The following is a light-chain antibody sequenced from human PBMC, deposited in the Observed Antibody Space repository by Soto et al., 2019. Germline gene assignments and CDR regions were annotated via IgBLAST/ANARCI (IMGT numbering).Light chain of an antibody. CDR1: QSVSSSY. CDR3: QQYGSSPLLT. V-gene: IGKV3-20*01. CDR2: GAS. J-gene: IGKJ4*01. Sequence: EIVLTQSPGTLSLSPGERATLSCRASQSVSSSYLAWYQQKPGQAPRLLIYGASSRATGIPDRFSGSGSGTDFTLTSSRLEPEDVAVYYCQQYGSSPLLTFGGGTKVEIK.